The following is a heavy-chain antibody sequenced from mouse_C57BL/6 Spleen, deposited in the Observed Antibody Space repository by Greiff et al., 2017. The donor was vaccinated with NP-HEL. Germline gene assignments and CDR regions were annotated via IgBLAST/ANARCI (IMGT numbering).Heavy chain of an antibody. CDR3: ARVSSGLAWFAY. CDR1: GYTFTDYY. CDR2: IYPNNGGN. D-gene: IGHD3-2*02. Sequence: EVQLQQSGPELVKPGAAVKMSCKASGYTFTDYYMHWVKQSHGKSLEWIGYIYPNNGGNGYNQKFKGKATLTVDKSSSTAYMELRSLTSEDSAVYYCARVSSGLAWFAYWGQGTLVTVSA. J-gene: IGHJ3*01. V-gene: IGHV1-34*01.